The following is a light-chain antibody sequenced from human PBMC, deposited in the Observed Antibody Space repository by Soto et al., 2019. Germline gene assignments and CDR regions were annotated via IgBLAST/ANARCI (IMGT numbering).Light chain of an antibody. CDR2: EGS. V-gene: IGLV2-23*01. J-gene: IGLJ1*01. Sequence: QSALTQPASVSGCPGQSITISCTGTSSDVGSYNLVSWYQQHPGKAPKLMIYEGSKRPSGVSNRFSGSKSGNTASLTISGLQAEDEADYYCCSYAGSSTSYVFGTGTKVTVL. CDR3: CSYAGSSTSYV. CDR1: SSDVGSYNL.